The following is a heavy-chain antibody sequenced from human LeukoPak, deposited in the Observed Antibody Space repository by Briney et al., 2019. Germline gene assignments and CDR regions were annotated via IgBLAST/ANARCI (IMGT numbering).Heavy chain of an antibody. CDR3: AADLGPGNSGYSSPIDY. CDR1: GFTFTSSA. V-gene: IGHV1-58*01. Sequence: VASVKVSCKASGFTFTSSAVQWVRQARGQRLEWIGWIVVGSGNTNYAQKFQERVTITRDMSTSTAYMELSSLRSEDTAVYYCAADLGPGNSGYSSPIDYWGQGTLATVSS. CDR2: IVVGSGNT. J-gene: IGHJ4*02. D-gene: IGHD3-22*01.